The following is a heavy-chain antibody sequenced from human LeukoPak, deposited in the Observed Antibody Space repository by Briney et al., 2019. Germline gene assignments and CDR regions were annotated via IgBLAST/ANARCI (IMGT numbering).Heavy chain of an antibody. CDR2: ISSSGSTI. D-gene: IGHD3-3*01. Sequence: GGSLRLSCAASGFTFSDYYMSWIRQSPGKGLEWVSYISSSGSTIYYADSVKGRFTISRDNARNSLYLQMNSLRAEDTAVYYCVVDSITIFGVVKPYWGQGTLVTVSS. J-gene: IGHJ4*02. V-gene: IGHV3-11*01. CDR1: GFTFSDYY. CDR3: VVDSITIFGVVKPY.